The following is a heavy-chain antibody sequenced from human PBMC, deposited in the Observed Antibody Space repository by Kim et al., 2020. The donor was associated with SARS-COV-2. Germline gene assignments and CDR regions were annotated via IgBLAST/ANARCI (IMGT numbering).Heavy chain of an antibody. D-gene: IGHD6-13*01. CDR2: IYPGDSDT. CDR1: GYSFTSYW. CDR3: ALRDSIAAAGPGY. J-gene: IGHJ4*02. Sequence: GESLQISCKGSGYSFTSYWIGWVRQMPGKGLEWMGIIYPGDSDTRYSPSFQGQVTISADKSISTAYLQWSSLKASDTAMYYCALRDSIAAAGPGYWGQGTLVTVSS. V-gene: IGHV5-51*01.